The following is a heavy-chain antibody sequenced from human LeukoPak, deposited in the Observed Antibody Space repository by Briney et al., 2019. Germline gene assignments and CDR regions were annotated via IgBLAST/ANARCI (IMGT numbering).Heavy chain of an antibody. CDR2: IYYSGST. D-gene: IGHD6-13*01. CDR3: ARQRRIAAAGTHYYFDY. V-gene: IGHV4-30-4*01. CDR1: GGSISSGDYY. Sequence: SETLSLTCTVSGGSISSGDYYWSWIRQPPGKGLEWIGYIYYSGSTYYNPSLKSRVTISVDTSKNQFSLKLSSVTAADTAVYYCARQRRIAAAGTHYYFDYWGQGTLVTVSS. J-gene: IGHJ4*02.